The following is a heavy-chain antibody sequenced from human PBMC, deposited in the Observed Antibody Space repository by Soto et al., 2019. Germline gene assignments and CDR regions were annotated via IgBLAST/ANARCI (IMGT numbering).Heavy chain of an antibody. CDR3: ARERLQIKYYDFWSGYMDY. Sequence: GGSLRLSCAASGFTFSSYSMNWVRQAPGKGLEWVSSISSSSSYIYYADSVKGRFTISRDNAKNSLYLQMNSLRAEDTAVYYCARERLQIKYYDFWSGYMDYWGQGTLVTVSS. V-gene: IGHV3-21*01. CDR2: ISSSSSYI. CDR1: GFTFSSYS. D-gene: IGHD3-3*01. J-gene: IGHJ4*02.